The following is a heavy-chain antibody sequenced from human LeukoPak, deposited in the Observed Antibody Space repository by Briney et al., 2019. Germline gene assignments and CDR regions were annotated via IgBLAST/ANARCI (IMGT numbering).Heavy chain of an antibody. D-gene: IGHD4-23*01. Sequence: GGSLRLSCAASGFTFSSSAMSWVRQAPGKGLDWVSAISGSGGNTYYADSVKGRFTISRDNSKNTLYLQMNSLRDEDTAVYYCAKDQYGGNPQYYFDYWGQGTLVTVSS. V-gene: IGHV3-23*01. CDR2: ISGSGGNT. CDR1: GFTFSSSA. J-gene: IGHJ4*02. CDR3: AKDQYGGNPQYYFDY.